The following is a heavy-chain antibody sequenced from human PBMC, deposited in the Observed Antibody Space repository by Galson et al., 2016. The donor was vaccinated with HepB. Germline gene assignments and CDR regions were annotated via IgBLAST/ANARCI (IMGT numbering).Heavy chain of an antibody. J-gene: IGHJ4*02. CDR2: IYYSGNT. CDR1: GGSISSSNSY. V-gene: IGHV4-39*01. D-gene: IGHD1-26*01. CDR3: ARLSTVGANYFDY. Sequence: ETLSLTCNVSGGSISSSNSYWAWIRQPPGKGLEWIGSIYYSGNTYYNPSLKSRVTISIDTSKNQFSLKLSSVTAADTAFYYCARLSTVGANYFDYWGQGTLVTVSS.